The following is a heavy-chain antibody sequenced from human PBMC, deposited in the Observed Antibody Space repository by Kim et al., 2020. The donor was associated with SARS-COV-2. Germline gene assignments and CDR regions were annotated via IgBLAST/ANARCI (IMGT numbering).Heavy chain of an antibody. CDR1: GGSFSGYY. CDR3: ARSPRTLRPGFTFGVVPHAEYFDY. Sequence: SETLSLTCAVYGGSFSGYYWSWIRQPPGKGLEWIGEINHSGSTNYNPSLKSRVTISVDTSKNQFSLKLSSVTAADTAVYYCARSPRTLRPGFTFGVVPHAEYFDYWGQGTLVTVSS. J-gene: IGHJ4*02. D-gene: IGHD3-3*01. CDR2: INHSGST. V-gene: IGHV4-34*01.